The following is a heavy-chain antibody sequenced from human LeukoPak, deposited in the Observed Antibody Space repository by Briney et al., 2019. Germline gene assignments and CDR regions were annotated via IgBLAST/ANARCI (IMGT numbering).Heavy chain of an antibody. CDR2: INPNSGGT. V-gene: IGHV1-2*02. CDR3: ASGNYDFWSGYFPYYYYGMDV. J-gene: IGHJ6*02. CDR1: GYTFTGYY. Sequence: GASVKVSCKASGYTFTGYYMHWVRQAPGQGLEWMGWINPNSGGTNYAQKFQGRVTMTRDTSISTAYMELSRLRSDDTAVYYCASGNYDFWSGYFPYYYYGMDVWGQGTTVTVSS. D-gene: IGHD3-3*01.